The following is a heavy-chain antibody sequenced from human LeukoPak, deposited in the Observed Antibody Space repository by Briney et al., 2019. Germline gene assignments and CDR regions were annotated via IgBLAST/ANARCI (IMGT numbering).Heavy chain of an antibody. V-gene: IGHV1-18*04. CDR2: ISAYNGNT. J-gene: IGHJ6*02. CDR1: GYTFTGYY. Sequence: ASVKVSCKASGYTFTGYYMHWVRQAPGQGLEWMGWISAYNGNTNYAQKLQGRVTMTTDTSTGTAYMELRSLGSDDTAVYYCATAARLVFYYYGMDVWGQGTTVTVSS. CDR3: ATAARLVFYYYGMDV. D-gene: IGHD5-12*01.